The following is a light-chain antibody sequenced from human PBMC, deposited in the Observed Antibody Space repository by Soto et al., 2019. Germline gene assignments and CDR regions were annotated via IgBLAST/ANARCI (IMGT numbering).Light chain of an antibody. V-gene: IGKV3-15*01. CDR1: QSVSSN. CDR3: QQYNKWSIT. Sequence: EIVMTQSPATLSVSPGERATLSCRASQSVSSNLGWYQQKPGQAPRLLIYGASPRATGIPARFSGSGSGTEFTLTISSLQAEDFAVYYCQQYNKWSITFGQGTRLEIK. J-gene: IGKJ5*01. CDR2: GAS.